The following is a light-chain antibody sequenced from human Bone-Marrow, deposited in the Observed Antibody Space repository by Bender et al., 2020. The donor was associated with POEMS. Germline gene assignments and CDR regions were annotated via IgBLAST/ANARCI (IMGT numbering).Light chain of an antibody. CDR1: NIGGES. Sequence: SYVLTQPPSVSVAPGQTARITCGGNNIGGESVHWYQHKPGQAPVMVIFNYSVRPSGIPQRFSGSNSGHTATLTISRVDAGDEADYYCQVWDSNTDHWVFGGGTKVTVL. J-gene: IGLJ3*02. V-gene: IGLV3-21*02. CDR3: QVWDSNTDHWV. CDR2: NYS.